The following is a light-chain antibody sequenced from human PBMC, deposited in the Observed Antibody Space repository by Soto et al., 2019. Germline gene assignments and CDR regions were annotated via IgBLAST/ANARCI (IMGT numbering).Light chain of an antibody. CDR3: QQYNTYPWT. J-gene: IGKJ1*01. CDR1: QRISSW. V-gene: IGKV1-5*03. CDR2: EAS. Sequence: DIQMTQSPSILSASVGDRVTITCRASQRISSWLAWYQQKPGKAPKLLIFEASTLESWVPSRFSGSGSGTEFTLSISGLLPDDFATYYCQQYNTYPWTFGQGTKVEIK.